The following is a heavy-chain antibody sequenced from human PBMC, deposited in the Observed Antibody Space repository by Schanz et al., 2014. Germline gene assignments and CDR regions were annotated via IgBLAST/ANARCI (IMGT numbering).Heavy chain of an antibody. CDR3: AAGGGFLIDY. J-gene: IGHJ4*02. Sequence: EVQLVESGGGLVQPGGSLRLSCAASGFPFSSYDMSWVRQAPGKGLEWVSIVSDSGGDTYYADSVKGRFTISRDNSKNTLYVQMNSLRAEDTAVYYCAAGGGFLIDYWGQGTLVTVSS. CDR1: GFPFSSYD. D-gene: IGHD2-15*01. V-gene: IGHV3-23*04. CDR2: VSDSGGDT.